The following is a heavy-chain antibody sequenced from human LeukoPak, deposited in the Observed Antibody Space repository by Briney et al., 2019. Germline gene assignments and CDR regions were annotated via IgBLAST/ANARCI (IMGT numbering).Heavy chain of an antibody. CDR1: GFTFSNYG. D-gene: IGHD2-15*01. Sequence: GGSLRLSCTSSGFTFSNYGIHWVRQAPGKGLEWVGRIRSKANSYATAYAASVKGRFTISRDDSKNTAYLQMNSLKTEDTAVYYCTRRLLGFDYWGQGTLVTVSS. CDR2: IRSKANSYAT. CDR3: TRRLLGFDY. J-gene: IGHJ4*02. V-gene: IGHV3-73*01.